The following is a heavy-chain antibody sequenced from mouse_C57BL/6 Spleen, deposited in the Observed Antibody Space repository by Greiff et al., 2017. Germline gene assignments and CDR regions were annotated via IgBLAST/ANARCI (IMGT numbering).Heavy chain of an antibody. D-gene: IGHD2-12*01. CDR3: ASYERVMDY. Sequence: EVHLVESGGGLVKPGGSLKLSCAASGFTFSSYTMSWVRQTPEKRLEWVATISGGGGNTYYPDSVKGRFTISRDDATNTLYLQMSSLRSEDTALYYCASYERVMDYWGQGTSVTVSS. CDR1: GFTFSSYT. V-gene: IGHV5-9*01. CDR2: ISGGGGNT. J-gene: IGHJ4*01.